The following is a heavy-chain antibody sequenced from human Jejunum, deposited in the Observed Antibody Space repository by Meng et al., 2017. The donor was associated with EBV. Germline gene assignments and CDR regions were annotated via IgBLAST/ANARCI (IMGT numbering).Heavy chain of an antibody. CDR2: IIPLFGTT. CDR3: AREQRQGYCHGGSCPLED. J-gene: IGHJ4*02. D-gene: IGHD2-15*01. V-gene: IGHV1-69*18. Sequence: QGPGVPRGTEVKKPGSPGKGSCKSSGVTFISYTFTWVRQAPGQGLEWMGTIIPLFGTTNYAQNFQGRVTITADESTNTAYMELTSLTYEDTAVYFCAREQRQGYCHGGSCPLEDWGQGTLVTVSS. CDR1: GVTFISYT.